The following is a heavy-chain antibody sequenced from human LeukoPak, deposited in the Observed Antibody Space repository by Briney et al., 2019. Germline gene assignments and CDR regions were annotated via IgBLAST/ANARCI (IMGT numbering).Heavy chain of an antibody. D-gene: IGHD5-12*01. CDR1: GFSLSTRGVG. CDR2: IYWNDNK. Sequence: SGPTLVKPTQTLTLTCTFSGFSLSTRGVGVGWIRQPPGKALEWLALIYWNDNKGYSPSLKTRLSITKDTSKNQVVLTLTNMDPVDTATYYCARRLTYTSGPGVAYYFDYWGQGTLVTVSS. V-gene: IGHV2-5*01. J-gene: IGHJ4*02. CDR3: ARRLTYTSGPGVAYYFDY.